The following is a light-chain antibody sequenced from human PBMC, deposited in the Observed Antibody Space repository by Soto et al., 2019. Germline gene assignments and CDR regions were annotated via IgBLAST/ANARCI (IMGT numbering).Light chain of an antibody. CDR2: GAS. Sequence: EIVMTQSPATLSVSPGESATLSCRASQSVSSNLAWYQQKPGQAPRLLIYGASTRATGIPARFSGGGSGTAFTLTISSLQSDDFAVSYCQQDNNWPPWTFGEGTKVEI. CDR1: QSVSSN. V-gene: IGKV3-15*01. CDR3: QQDNNWPPWT. J-gene: IGKJ1*01.